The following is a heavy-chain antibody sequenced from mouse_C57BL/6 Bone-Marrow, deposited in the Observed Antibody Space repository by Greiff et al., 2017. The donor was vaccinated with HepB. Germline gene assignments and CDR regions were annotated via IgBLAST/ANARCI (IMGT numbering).Heavy chain of an antibody. CDR3: ARRRFDGYYEDWYFDV. V-gene: IGHV1-54*01. J-gene: IGHJ1*03. Sequence: QVQLKESGAELVRPGTSVKVSCKASGYAFTNYLIEWVKQRPGQGLEWIGVINPGSGGTNYNEKFKGKATLTADKSSSTAYMQLSSLTSEDSAVYFCARRRFDGYYEDWYFDVWGTGTTVTVSS. CDR2: INPGSGGT. CDR1: GYAFTNYL. D-gene: IGHD2-3*01.